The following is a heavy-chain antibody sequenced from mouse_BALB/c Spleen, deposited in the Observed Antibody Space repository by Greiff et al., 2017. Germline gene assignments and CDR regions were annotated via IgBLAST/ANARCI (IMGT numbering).Heavy chain of an antibody. D-gene: IGHD2-1*01. J-gene: IGHJ3*01. V-gene: IGHV1S127*01. Sequence: VQVVESGPELVRPGASVKMSCKASGYTFTSYWMHWVKQRPGQGLEWIGMIDPSNSETRLNQKFKDKATLNVDKSSNTAYMQLSSLTSEDSAVYYCARRYGNYGAWFAYWGQGTLVTVSA. CDR1: GYTFTSYW. CDR3: ARRYGNYGAWFAY. CDR2: IDPSNSET.